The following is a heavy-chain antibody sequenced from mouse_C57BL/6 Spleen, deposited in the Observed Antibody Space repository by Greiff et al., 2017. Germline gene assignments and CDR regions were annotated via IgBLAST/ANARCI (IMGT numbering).Heavy chain of an antibody. CDR1: GYAFSSSW. Sequence: QVQLQQSGPELVKPGASVKISCKASGYAFSSSWMNWVKQRPGKGLEWIGRIYPGDGDTNYNGKFKGKATLTADKSSSTAYMQLSSLTSEDSAVYFCAGEDYCDYDRAWFAYWGQGTLVTVSA. V-gene: IGHV1-82*01. CDR3: AGEDYCDYDRAWFAY. J-gene: IGHJ3*01. D-gene: IGHD2-4*01. CDR2: IYPGDGDT.